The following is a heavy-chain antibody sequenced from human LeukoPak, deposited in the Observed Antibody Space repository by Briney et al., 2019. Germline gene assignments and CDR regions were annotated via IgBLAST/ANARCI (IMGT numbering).Heavy chain of an antibody. D-gene: IGHD6-13*01. CDR3: TRDNGIAAAGHYYYYMDV. V-gene: IGHV3-49*03. Sequence: GGSLRLSCTVSGFTFGDYAMNWIRQAPGKGLEWVGFFRSKTYGVTTEYAASVKGRFTLSRDDSQSIAYLQMNSLKIEDTAVYYCTRDNGIAAAGHYYYYMDVWAKGPRSPSP. CDR1: GFTFGDYA. CDR2: FRSKTYGVTT. J-gene: IGHJ6*03.